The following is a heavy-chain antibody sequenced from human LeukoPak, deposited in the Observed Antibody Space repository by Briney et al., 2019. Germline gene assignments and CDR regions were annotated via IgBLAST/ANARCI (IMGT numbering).Heavy chain of an antibody. V-gene: IGHV4-59*01. D-gene: IGHD2-15*01. CDR1: GGSISSYY. CDR2: IYYSGST. Sequence: SETLSLTCTVSGGSISSYYWSWIRQPPGKGLEWVGYIYYSGSTNYNPSLKSRVTISVDTSKNQFSLKLSSVTAADTAVYYCAKIHRYCSGGAVYVLENWGQGTLVAVSS. J-gene: IGHJ4*02. CDR3: AKIHRYCSGGAVYVLEN.